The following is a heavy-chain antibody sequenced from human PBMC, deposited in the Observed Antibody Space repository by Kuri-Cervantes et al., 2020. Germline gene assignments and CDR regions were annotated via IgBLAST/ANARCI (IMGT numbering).Heavy chain of an antibody. Sequence: GESLKISCAASGFTVSSNYMSWVRQAPGKGLEWVSVIYSGGSTYYADSVKGRFTISRDNAKNSLYLQMNSLRAEDTAVYSCARDLPDYYDSSGYLDYWGQGTLVTVSS. CDR1: GFTVSSNY. CDR3: ARDLPDYYDSSGYLDY. D-gene: IGHD3-22*01. V-gene: IGHV3-53*01. CDR2: IYSGGST. J-gene: IGHJ4*02.